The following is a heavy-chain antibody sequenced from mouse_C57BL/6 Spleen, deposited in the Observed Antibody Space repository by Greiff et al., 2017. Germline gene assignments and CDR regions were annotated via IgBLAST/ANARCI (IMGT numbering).Heavy chain of an antibody. D-gene: IGHD2-3*01. CDR1: GFNIKDYY. CDR3: TTSDGYLSYYFDY. CDR2: IDPEDGDT. V-gene: IGHV14-1*01. J-gene: IGHJ2*01. Sequence: VQLKQSGAELVRPGASVKLSCTASGFNIKDYYMHWVKQRPEQGLEWIGRIDPEDGDTEYAPKFQGKATMTADTSSNTAYLQLSSLTSEDTAVYYCTTSDGYLSYYFDYWGQGTTLTVSS.